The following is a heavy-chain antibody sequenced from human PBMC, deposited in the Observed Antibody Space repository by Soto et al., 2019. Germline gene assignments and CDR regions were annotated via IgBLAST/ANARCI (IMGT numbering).Heavy chain of an antibody. CDR3: AVGRHKTSGSNTWFDP. CDR2: ISDTGGGT. D-gene: IGHD3-22*01. CDR1: GVTSSTYA. V-gene: IGHV3-23*01. J-gene: IGHJ5*02. Sequence: EVQLLESGGGFVQPGGSLRLSCAASGVTSSTYAMNWVRQAPGKGLEWVSTISDTGGGTFYAGSVKGRFTISRDNSKNTVYLQMRSLRADDSAMYFCAVGRHKTSGSNTWFDPWGRGTLVTVSS.